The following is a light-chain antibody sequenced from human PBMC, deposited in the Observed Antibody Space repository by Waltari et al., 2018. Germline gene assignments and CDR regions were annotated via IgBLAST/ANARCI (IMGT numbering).Light chain of an antibody. J-gene: IGLJ2*01. CDR2: EVT. CDR3: SSYAGSNKYVL. V-gene: IGLV2-8*01. Sequence: QSALTQPPSASGSPGQSVTISCTGTSSDVGGYNSVSWYQQHPGKAPKLMIYEVTKRPAGVPCRFSGSKSGNTASLTVSGLQAEDEAGYYCSSYAGSNKYVLFGGGTKLTVL. CDR1: SSDVGGYNS.